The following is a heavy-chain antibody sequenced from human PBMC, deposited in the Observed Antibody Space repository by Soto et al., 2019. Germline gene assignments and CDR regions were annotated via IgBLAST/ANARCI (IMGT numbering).Heavy chain of an antibody. J-gene: IGHJ4*02. CDR3: ARARVERKRSYDFWGGSFDY. CDR2: IIPIFETA. D-gene: IGHD3-3*01. CDR1: GGTMRSYD. V-gene: IGHV1-69*01. Sequence: QVQLVQSGPEVKKPGSSVRVSCKASGGTMRSYDISWVRQAPGQGLEWMGGIIPIFETAHFAQQFQGRITITADESTNTAYVELSSLRSDDTAMYYCARARVERKRSYDFWGGSFDYCGLGTLVTVSS.